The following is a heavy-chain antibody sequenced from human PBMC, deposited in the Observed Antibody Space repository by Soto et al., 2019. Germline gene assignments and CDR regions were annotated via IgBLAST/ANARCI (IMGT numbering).Heavy chain of an antibody. D-gene: IGHD2-2*01. CDR3: ARSSSSTSFHY. Sequence: HGESLKISCKVFGYSFTTYWIAWVRQMPGKGLEWMGIIYPGDSDTKYSPSFQGQVTVSADTSISTASLQWSSLKASDTAMYYCARSSSSTSFHYWGQGTLVTVSS. J-gene: IGHJ4*02. CDR1: GYSFTTYW. V-gene: IGHV5-51*01. CDR2: IYPGDSDT.